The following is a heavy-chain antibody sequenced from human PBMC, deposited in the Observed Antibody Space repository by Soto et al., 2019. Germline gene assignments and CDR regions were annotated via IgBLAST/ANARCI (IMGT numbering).Heavy chain of an antibody. CDR3: ARVLGGSYYYFDY. Sequence: EVQLVESGGGLVKPGGSLRLSCAASGFTFSTYSMNWVRQAPGKGLEWVSSISSSRDIYYADSVKGRLTISRDNAKNSLYLQMNSLRAEDTAVYYCARVLGGSYYYFDYWGQGTLVTVSS. J-gene: IGHJ4*02. V-gene: IGHV3-21*01. D-gene: IGHD1-26*01. CDR1: GFTFSTYS. CDR2: ISSSRDI.